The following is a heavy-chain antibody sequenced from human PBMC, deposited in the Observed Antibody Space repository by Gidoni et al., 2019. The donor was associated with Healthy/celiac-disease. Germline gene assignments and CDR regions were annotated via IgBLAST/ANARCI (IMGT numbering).Heavy chain of an antibody. CDR3: ARVGRGDYIWGSYPTRHYFDY. J-gene: IGHJ4*02. CDR1: GGSFIGYY. Sequence: QVQLQQWGAGLLKPSETLSLTCAVYGGSFIGYYWRGFRQPPGKGLEWIGEINHSGSTNYNPSLQSRVTISVDTSKNQFSLKLSSVTAADTAVYYCARVGRGDYIWGSYPTRHYFDYWGQGTLVTVSS. D-gene: IGHD3-16*01. V-gene: IGHV4-34*01. CDR2: INHSGST.